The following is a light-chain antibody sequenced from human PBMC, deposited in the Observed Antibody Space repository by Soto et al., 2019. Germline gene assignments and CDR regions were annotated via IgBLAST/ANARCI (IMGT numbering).Light chain of an antibody. CDR1: QSVSSSY. CDR2: DAS. CDR3: QHYNNWPAWT. V-gene: IGKV3-15*01. Sequence: EIVLTQSPDTLSLSPGERATLSCRSIQSVSSSYLAWYQQKPGQAPRLLIYDASTRATVIPARFSGSGSGTEFTLTISSLQSEDFAVYYCQHYNNWPAWTFGPGTKVDIK. J-gene: IGKJ1*01.